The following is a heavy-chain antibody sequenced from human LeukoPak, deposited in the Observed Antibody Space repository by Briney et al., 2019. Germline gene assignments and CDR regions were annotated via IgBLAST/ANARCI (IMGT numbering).Heavy chain of an antibody. J-gene: IGHJ4*02. D-gene: IGHD6-19*01. CDR1: GYTFTSYD. CDR2: MNPNNANT. CDR3: ARGRSYSVAGNFDY. Sequence: GASVKVSCKASGYTFTSYDIIWVRQATGQGLEWMGWMNPNNANTGYPQKFQGRVTMTWNTSTGTAYMELTSLRSEDTAVYYCARGRSYSVAGNFDYWGQGTLVTVSS. V-gene: IGHV1-8*01.